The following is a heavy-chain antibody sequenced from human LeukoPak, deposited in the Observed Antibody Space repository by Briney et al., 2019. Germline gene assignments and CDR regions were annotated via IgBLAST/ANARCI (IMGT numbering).Heavy chain of an antibody. CDR3: AKDKHPSNYYDYVWGSYRLIDY. Sequence: PGGSLRLSCVASGFTFSSYDTYAMSWVRQGPGKGLEWVSAISGSGGSTYYADSVKGRFTISRDNSKNTLYLQMNSLRAEDTAVYYCAKDKHPSNYYDYVWGSYRLIDYWGQGTLVTVSS. D-gene: IGHD3-16*02. CDR2: ISGSGGST. CDR1: GFTFSSYDTYA. J-gene: IGHJ4*02. V-gene: IGHV3-23*01.